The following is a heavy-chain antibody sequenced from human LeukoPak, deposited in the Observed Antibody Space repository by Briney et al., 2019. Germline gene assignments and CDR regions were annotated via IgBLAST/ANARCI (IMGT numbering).Heavy chain of an antibody. Sequence: ASVKVSCKASGYTFTSYAMHWVRQAPGQRLEWMGWINAGNGNTKYSQEFQGRVTITRDTSASTAYMELSSLRSEDMAVYYCARAPVVTGLDHYMDVWGKGTTVTVSS. CDR2: INAGNGNT. J-gene: IGHJ6*03. CDR1: GYTFTSYA. V-gene: IGHV1-3*03. CDR3: ARAPVVTGLDHYMDV. D-gene: IGHD2-21*02.